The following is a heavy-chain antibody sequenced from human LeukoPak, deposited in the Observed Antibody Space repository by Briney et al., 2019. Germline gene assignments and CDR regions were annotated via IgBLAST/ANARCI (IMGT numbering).Heavy chain of an antibody. CDR3: ARSQGNSNPESASDI. CDR2: INPSGGST. V-gene: IGHV1-46*01. D-gene: IGHD4-11*01. J-gene: IGHJ3*02. Sequence: GASVKVSCKASGYTFTSYFMHWVRQAPGQGLEWMGIINPSGGSTSYAQKFQGRVTMTRDMSTRTVYLELRSLRSEDTAVYYCARSQGNSNPESASDIWGRGTMVTVSS. CDR1: GYTFTSYF.